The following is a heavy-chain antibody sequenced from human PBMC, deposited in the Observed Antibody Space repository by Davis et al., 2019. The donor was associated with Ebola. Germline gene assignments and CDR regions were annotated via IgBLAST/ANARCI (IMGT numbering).Heavy chain of an antibody. CDR3: ARTITMVQGGAFDI. V-gene: IGHV1-18*01. CDR2: ISAYNGNT. Sequence: ASVKVSCQASGYTFTSYGISWVRQAPGQGLEWMGWISAYNGNTNYAQKLQGRVTMTTDTSTSTAYMELRSLRSDDTAVYYCARTITMVQGGAFDIWGQGTMVTVSS. D-gene: IGHD3-10*01. J-gene: IGHJ3*02. CDR1: GYTFTSYG.